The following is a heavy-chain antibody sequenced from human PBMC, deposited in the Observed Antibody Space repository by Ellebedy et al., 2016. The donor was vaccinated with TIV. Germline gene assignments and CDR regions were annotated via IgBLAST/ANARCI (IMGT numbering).Heavy chain of an antibody. D-gene: IGHD6-19*01. V-gene: IGHV3-20*04. CDR3: ARGFSSAWTGRGYLDY. CDR1: GFIFDDYG. Sequence: PGGSLRLSCAASGFIFDDYGMSWVRHVPGKGLEWVSGIKWTGGSTGYADSVKGRFTISRDNAKNSLYLQMNSLRVEDTALYYCARGFSSAWTGRGYLDYWGQGTLVTVSS. CDR2: IKWTGGST. J-gene: IGHJ4*02.